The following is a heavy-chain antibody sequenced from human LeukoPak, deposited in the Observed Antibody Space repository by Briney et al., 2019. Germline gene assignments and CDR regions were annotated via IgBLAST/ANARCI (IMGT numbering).Heavy chain of an antibody. D-gene: IGHD1-26*01. J-gene: IGHJ4*02. V-gene: IGHV3-66*01. Sequence: GGSLRLSCAASGFTVSSNYMSWVRQAPGKGLEWVSVIYSGGSTYYADSVKGRFTISRDNSKNTLYLQMNSLRAEDTAVYYCARELGATTCDYWGQGTLVTVSS. CDR1: GFTVSSNY. CDR2: IYSGGST. CDR3: ARELGATTCDY.